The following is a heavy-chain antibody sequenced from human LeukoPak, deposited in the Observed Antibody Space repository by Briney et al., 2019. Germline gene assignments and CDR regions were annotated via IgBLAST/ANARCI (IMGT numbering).Heavy chain of an antibody. Sequence: GGSLKISCKGSGYSITSYWIGWVRQMPGEGLEGMGIIYPGDSGTRYSQSFQGQVTISADKSISTAYLQWSSLKASDSAMYYCATNTMFRGIHAFDIWGEGTIVTVSS. D-gene: IGHD3-10*01. CDR1: GYSITSYW. J-gene: IGHJ3*02. V-gene: IGHV5-51*01. CDR2: IYPGDSGT. CDR3: ATNTMFRGIHAFDI.